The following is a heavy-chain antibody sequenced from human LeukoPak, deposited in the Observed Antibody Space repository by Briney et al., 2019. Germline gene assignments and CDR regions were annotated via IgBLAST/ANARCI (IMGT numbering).Heavy chain of an antibody. Sequence: ASVKVSCKASGYPFTTYYIHWVRQAPGQGLEWMGCINPKNGDSKYAQKFQGRVTMTRATSIATTYMEVSRLTSDDTAVYFCARAGYDYGDSSDFWGQGTLVTVSS. CDR1: GYPFTTYY. V-gene: IGHV1-2*02. J-gene: IGHJ4*02. CDR3: ARAGYDYGDSSDF. D-gene: IGHD4-17*01. CDR2: INPKNGDS.